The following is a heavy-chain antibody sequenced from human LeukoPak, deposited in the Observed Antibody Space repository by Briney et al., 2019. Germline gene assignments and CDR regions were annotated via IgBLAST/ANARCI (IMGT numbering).Heavy chain of an antibody. CDR1: GYTFTGYY. V-gene: IGHV1-2*02. CDR2: INPNSGGT. J-gene: IGHJ6*03. CDR3: ARDPTSVYDFWSGYYYYYMDV. D-gene: IGHD3-3*01. Sequence: RWASVKVSCKASGYTFTGYYMHWVRQAPGQGLEWMGWINPNSGGTNYAQKFQGRVTMTRDTSISTAYMELSRLRSDDTAVYYCARDPTSVYDFWSGYYYYYMDVWGKGTTVTVSS.